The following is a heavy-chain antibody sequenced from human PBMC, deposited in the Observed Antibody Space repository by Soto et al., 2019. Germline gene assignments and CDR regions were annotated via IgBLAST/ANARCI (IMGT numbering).Heavy chain of an antibody. CDR3: ARGQHGLDH. J-gene: IGHJ4*02. V-gene: IGHV3-30-3*01. CDR2: VSNDGRNK. CDR1: GFTFSSYA. Sequence: QVQLLGSGGGVVQPGRSLRLSCAASGFTFSSYAMHWVRQPPGKGLEWVAVVSNDGRNKFYADSVRGRFTISRDNSKNPLYLEMDSLRVEDTAVFYCARGQHGLDHWGQGSLVLVSP. D-gene: IGHD2-8*01.